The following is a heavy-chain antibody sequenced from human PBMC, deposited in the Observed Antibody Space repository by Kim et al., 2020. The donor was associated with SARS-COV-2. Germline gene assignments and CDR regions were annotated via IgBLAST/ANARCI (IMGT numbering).Heavy chain of an antibody. J-gene: IGHJ4*02. CDR2: INPKSSGT. D-gene: IGHD5-12*01. V-gene: IGHV1-2*02. CDR3: ARQVATVLFDF. CDR1: GYTFTGDFY. Sequence: ASVKVSCKASGYTFTGDFYLHWVRQAPGQGLEWMGWINPKSSGTNYAQKFQGRVTMTRDTSIYTAYMELSRLRSDDTAVYYCARQVATVLFDFWGQGTLVTVSS.